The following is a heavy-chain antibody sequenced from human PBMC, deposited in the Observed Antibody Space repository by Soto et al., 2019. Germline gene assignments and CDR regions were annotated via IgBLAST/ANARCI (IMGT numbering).Heavy chain of an antibody. V-gene: IGHV3-33*01. J-gene: IGHJ6*02. Sequence: GGSLRLSCAASGFTFSSYGMHWVRQAPGKGLEWVAVIWYDGSNKYYADSVKGRFTISRDNSKNTLYLQMNSLRAEDTAVYYCARAGSDARMDVWGQGTTVTVSS. D-gene: IGHD3-10*01. CDR2: IWYDGSNK. CDR1: GFTFSSYG. CDR3: ARAGSDARMDV.